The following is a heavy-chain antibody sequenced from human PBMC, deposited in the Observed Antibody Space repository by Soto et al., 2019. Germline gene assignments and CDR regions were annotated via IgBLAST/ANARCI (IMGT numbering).Heavy chain of an antibody. D-gene: IGHD2-21*02. CDR3: ARGGHVVVVTAALDY. Sequence: QVQLMQSGAEVKKPGASVKVSCKASGDTFTDYYIHWVRQAPGQGLERMGTVNPSGGHTTYAQNVLGRVTMTRDTSTSTLYMELTSLTSDDTAIYYCARGGHVVVVTAALDYWGQGTLVTVSS. CDR2: VNPSGGHT. J-gene: IGHJ4*02. CDR1: GDTFTDYY. V-gene: IGHV1-46*01.